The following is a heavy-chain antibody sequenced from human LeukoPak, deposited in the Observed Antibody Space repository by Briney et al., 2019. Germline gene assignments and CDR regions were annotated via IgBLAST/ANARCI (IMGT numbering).Heavy chain of an antibody. CDR2: INHSGST. CDR1: GGSFSGYY. J-gene: IGHJ5*02. Sequence: PSETLSLTCAVYGGSFSGYYWSWIRQPPGKGLEWIGEINHSGSTNYNPSLKSRVTISVDTSKNQFPLKLSSVTAADTAVYYCVRGKWFDPWGQGTLVTVSS. V-gene: IGHV4-34*01. CDR3: VRGKWFDP.